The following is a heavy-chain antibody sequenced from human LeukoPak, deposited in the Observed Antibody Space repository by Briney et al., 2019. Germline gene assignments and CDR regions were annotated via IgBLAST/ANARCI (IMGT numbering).Heavy chain of an antibody. V-gene: IGHV4-59*08. Sequence: SETLSLTCTVSGGSISSYYWTWIRQPPGKGLEWIGYISYSGTTNYNPSLKSRVTISVDTSKNQFSLKLSSVTAADTAVYYCARSMTYRSTWYTDYWGQGTLVTVSS. CDR3: ARSMTYRSTWYTDY. CDR2: ISYSGTT. D-gene: IGHD6-13*01. J-gene: IGHJ4*02. CDR1: GGSISSYY.